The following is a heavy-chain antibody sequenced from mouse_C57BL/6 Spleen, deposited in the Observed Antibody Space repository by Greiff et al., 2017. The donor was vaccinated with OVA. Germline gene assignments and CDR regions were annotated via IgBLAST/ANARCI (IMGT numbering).Heavy chain of an antibody. CDR3: TREVDYDDWAWFAY. CDR2: IDPETGGT. Sequence: VQLQQSGAELVRPGASVTLSCKASGYTFTDYEMHWVKQTPVHGLEWIGAIDPETGGTAYNQKFKGKAILTADKSSSTAYMELRSLTSEDSAVYYCTREVDYDDWAWFAYWGQGTLVTVSA. J-gene: IGHJ3*01. V-gene: IGHV1-15*01. D-gene: IGHD2-4*01. CDR1: GYTFTDYE.